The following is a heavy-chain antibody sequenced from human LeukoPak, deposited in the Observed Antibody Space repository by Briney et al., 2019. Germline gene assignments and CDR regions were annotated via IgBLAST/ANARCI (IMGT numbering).Heavy chain of an antibody. CDR3: AKDDGSSPAPFDY. J-gene: IGHJ4*02. CDR1: GFTFSSYA. CDR2: ISGSGGST. D-gene: IGHD6-13*01. Sequence: GRSLRLSCAASGFTFSSYAMHWVRQAPGKGLEWVSAISGSGGSTYYADSVKGRFTISRDNSKNTLYLQMNSLRAEDTAVYYCAKDDGSSPAPFDYWGQGTLVTVSS. V-gene: IGHV3-23*01.